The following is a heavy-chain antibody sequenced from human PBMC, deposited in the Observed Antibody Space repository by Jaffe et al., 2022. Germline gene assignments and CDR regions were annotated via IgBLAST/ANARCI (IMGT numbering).Heavy chain of an antibody. CDR1: GFTFDDYA. CDR3: AKDAGYGSGSYWHYYYYYMDV. J-gene: IGHJ6*03. D-gene: IGHD3-10*01. Sequence: EVQLVESGGVVVQPGGSLRLSCAASGFTFDDYAMHWVRQAPGKGLEWVSLISWDGGSTYYADSVKGRFTISRDNSKNSLYLQMNSLRAEDTALYYCAKDAGYGSGSYWHYYYYYMDVWGKGTTVTVSS. CDR2: ISWDGGST. V-gene: IGHV3-43D*04.